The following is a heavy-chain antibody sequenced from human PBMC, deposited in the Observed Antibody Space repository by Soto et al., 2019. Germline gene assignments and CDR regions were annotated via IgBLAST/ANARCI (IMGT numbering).Heavy chain of an antibody. CDR2: IYYSGST. D-gene: IGHD4-17*01. CDR3: DRDYGNGFGI. CDR1: SGSLY. Sequence: SGSLYGRRIRQPPWKGLECIGYIYYSGSTNYNPSLKSRVTISVDTSKTQFSLKLSSVTAADMAVYYCDRDYGNGFGIWGQGTMVTVSS. V-gene: IGHV4-61*01. J-gene: IGHJ3*02.